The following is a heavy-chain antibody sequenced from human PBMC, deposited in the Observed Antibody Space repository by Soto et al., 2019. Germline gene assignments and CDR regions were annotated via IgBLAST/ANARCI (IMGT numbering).Heavy chain of an antibody. J-gene: IGHJ4*02. CDR2: ISGTGTYI. V-gene: IGHV3-21*01. Sequence: EVQLVESGGGLVKPGGSLRLSCATSGFTFTSYSLNWVRQAPGKGLEWVSSISGTGTYIYYADSVKGRFTISRDNANKSQYLQMNSLRAEDTAVYYCARLIIAARGYFDYWGQGTLVTVSS. D-gene: IGHD6-6*01. CDR1: GFTFTSYS. CDR3: ARLIIAARGYFDY.